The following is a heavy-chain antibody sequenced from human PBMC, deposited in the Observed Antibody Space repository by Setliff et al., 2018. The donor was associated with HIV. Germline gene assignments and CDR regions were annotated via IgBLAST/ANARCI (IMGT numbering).Heavy chain of an antibody. CDR2: ISAYNGDT. D-gene: IGHD3-3*02. V-gene: IGHV1-18*01. J-gene: IGHJ6*02. CDR3: ARDAWVEFLEWTFYGMDV. Sequence: GASVKVSCKASGYTFTSYGISWVRQAPGQGLEWVGWISAYNGDTKYAQKVQGRVTLTTDTSSSTVYMELRSLRSDDTAAYYCARDAWVEFLEWTFYGMDVWGQGTTVTVSS. CDR1: GYTFTSYG.